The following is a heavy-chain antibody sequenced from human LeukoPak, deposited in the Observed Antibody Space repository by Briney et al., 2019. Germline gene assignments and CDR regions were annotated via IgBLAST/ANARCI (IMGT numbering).Heavy chain of an antibody. CDR3: ARNSGWYGVS. CDR2: VDYSSGDT. CDR1: GFTLSSYE. D-gene: IGHD6-19*01. Sequence: GGSLRLSCIASGFTLSSYEMSWICQAPGKVLEWVSSVDYSSGDTHYADSVMGRFTISRDNSKNTLYLQLNSLSADDTAVYYCARNSGWYGVSWGQGTLVTVSS. J-gene: IGHJ4*02. V-gene: IGHV3-23*01.